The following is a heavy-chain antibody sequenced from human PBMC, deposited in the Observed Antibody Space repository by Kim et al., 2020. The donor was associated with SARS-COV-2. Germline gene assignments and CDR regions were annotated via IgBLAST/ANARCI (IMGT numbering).Heavy chain of an antibody. V-gene: IGHV3-30*01. Sequence: KYYADSVKGRFTISRDNSKNTLYLQMNSLRAEDTAVYYCARNSSSPFFDYWGQGTLVTVSS. J-gene: IGHJ4*02. CDR2: K. CDR3: ARNSSSPFFDY. D-gene: IGHD6-6*01.